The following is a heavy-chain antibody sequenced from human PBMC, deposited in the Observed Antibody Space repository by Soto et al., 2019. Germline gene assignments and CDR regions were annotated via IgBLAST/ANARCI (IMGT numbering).Heavy chain of an antibody. D-gene: IGHD3-9*01. J-gene: IGHJ6*02. CDR2: ISGSGGST. V-gene: IGHV3-23*01. CDR3: AKVVKYDVLTGYYKGPDYYGMDV. Sequence: PGGSLRLSCAASGFTFSIYSMNWVRQAPGKGLEWVSLISGSGGSTHSADSVEGRFTISRDNSKNTLYLEMDSLRAEDTAVYYCAKVVKYDVLTGYYKGPDYYGMDVWGQGTTVTVSS. CDR1: GFTFSIYS.